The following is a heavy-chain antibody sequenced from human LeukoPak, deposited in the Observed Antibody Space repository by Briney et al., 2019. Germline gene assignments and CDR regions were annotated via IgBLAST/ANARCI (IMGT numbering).Heavy chain of an antibody. V-gene: IGHV1-8*03. J-gene: IGHJ5*02. CDR2: MNPNSGNT. CDR3: ARGGYCSSTSCYMRSPFDP. CDR1: GYTFTSYD. Sequence: GASVKVSCKASGYTFTSYDINWVRQATGQGPEWMGWMNPNSGNTGYAQKFQGRVTITRDTSISTAYMELSSLRSEDTAVYYCARGGYCSSTSCYMRSPFDPWGQGTLVTVSS. D-gene: IGHD2-2*02.